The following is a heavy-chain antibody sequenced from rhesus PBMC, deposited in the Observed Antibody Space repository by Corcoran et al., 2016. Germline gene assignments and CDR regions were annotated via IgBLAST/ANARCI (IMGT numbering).Heavy chain of an antibody. CDR2: IYGSSGST. J-gene: IGHJ4*01. Sequence: QVQLQESGPGLVKPSETLSLTCAVSGGSISDSYYWNWIRQPPGKGLEWIGNIYGSSGSTYYNPSLQSRVTISKDTSKNQFSLKLSSVTAADTAVYFCARVGLFGLVIRGDYFDYWGQGVLVTVSS. CDR1: GGSISDSYY. V-gene: IGHV4S7*01. CDR3: ARVGLFGLVIRGDYFDY. D-gene: IGHD3-3*01.